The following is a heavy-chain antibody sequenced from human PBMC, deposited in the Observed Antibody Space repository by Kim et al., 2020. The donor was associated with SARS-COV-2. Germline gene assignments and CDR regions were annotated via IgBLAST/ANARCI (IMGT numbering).Heavy chain of an antibody. CDR3: ARGSRTTGYDY. CDR2: T. Sequence: TNYAEKSRGRFTITTDTSTSTAHMELRSLRSDDTAVYYCARGSRTTGYDYWGQGNLVTVSS. J-gene: IGHJ4*02. D-gene: IGHD3-9*01. V-gene: IGHV1-18*01.